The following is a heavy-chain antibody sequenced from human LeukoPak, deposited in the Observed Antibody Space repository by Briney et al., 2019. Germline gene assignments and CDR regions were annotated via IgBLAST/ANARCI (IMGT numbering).Heavy chain of an antibody. J-gene: IGHJ5*02. CDR1: GFTFSDYY. D-gene: IGHD4-23*01. CDR2: ISSSGSTI. V-gene: IGHV3-11*01. CDR3: ARTRTFYGGNSNWFDP. Sequence: PGGSLRLSCAASGFTFSDYYMSWIRQAPGKWLERVSYISSSGSTIYYADSVKGRFTISRDNAKNSLYLQMNSLRAEDTAVYYCARTRTFYGGNSNWFDPWGQGTLVTVSS.